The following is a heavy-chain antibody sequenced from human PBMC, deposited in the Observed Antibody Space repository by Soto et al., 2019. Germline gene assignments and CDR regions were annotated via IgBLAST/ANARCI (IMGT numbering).Heavy chain of an antibody. CDR3: VKGGGYNTFDS. CDR1: GFTFSTYW. CDR2: IYSDGSIT. V-gene: IGHV3-74*01. Sequence: GGSLRLSCAVSGFTFSTYWMHWVRQAPGKGLVWVSRIYSDGSITSYADSVRGRFTISRDNAKNTLYLQMNSLRAEDTAMYYCVKGGGYNTFDSCGQRTLVTVSS. D-gene: IGHD2-15*01. J-gene: IGHJ4*02.